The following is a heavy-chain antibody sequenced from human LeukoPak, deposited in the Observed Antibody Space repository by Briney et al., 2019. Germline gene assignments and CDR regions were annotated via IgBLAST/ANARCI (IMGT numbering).Heavy chain of an antibody. D-gene: IGHD3-22*01. J-gene: IGHJ4*02. Sequence: SETLSLTCTVSGGSISSGGYYWSWIRQHPGKGLEWLGYIYYSGSTYYNPSLKSRVTISVDTSKTQFSLKLSSGTAAATAVYFWSRDVYDSSGAHFDYLVQGTLVTVCS. CDR3: SRDVYDSSGAHFDY. CDR2: IYYSGST. V-gene: IGHV4-31*03. CDR1: GGSISSGGYY.